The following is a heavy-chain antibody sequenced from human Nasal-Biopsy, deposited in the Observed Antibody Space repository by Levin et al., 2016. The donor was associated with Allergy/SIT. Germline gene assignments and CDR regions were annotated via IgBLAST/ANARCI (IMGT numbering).Heavy chain of an antibody. CDR3: ARGRSGRADDAFDL. J-gene: IGHJ3*01. V-gene: IGHV3-21*01. Sequence: ESLKISCVGSGFIFGSHSMNWVRQAPGRGLQRVSSISATSSSINYVDSVKGRFTVSRDYAEKSLFLQMDSLRVEDTAVYYCARGRSGRADDAFDLWGQGTMVTVSS. CDR1: GFIFGSHS. CDR2: ISATSSSI.